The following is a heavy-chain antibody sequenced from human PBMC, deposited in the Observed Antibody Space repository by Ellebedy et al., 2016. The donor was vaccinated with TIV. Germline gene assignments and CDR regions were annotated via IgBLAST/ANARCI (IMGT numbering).Heavy chain of an antibody. D-gene: IGHD5-18*01. CDR2: ISWNSGTI. J-gene: IGHJ5*02. V-gene: IGHV3-9*01. CDR1: GFTFDDYA. Sequence: SLKISCAASGFTFDDYAMHSVRQAPGKGLEWVSGISWNSGTIDYADSVKGRFTISRDNAKNCLYLQMNSLRAEDTALYYCSKGPTSMIMRGWFDPWGQGTLVTVSS. CDR3: SKGPTSMIMRGWFDP.